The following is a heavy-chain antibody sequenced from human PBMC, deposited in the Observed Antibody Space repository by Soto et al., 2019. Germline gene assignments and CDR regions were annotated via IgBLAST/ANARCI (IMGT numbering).Heavy chain of an antibody. CDR1: GLTFEDYA. J-gene: IGHJ5*02. CDR2: INWNSGST. CDR3: ARGRGALTVISNWFDP. Sequence: DVQLVESGGGLVQPGRSLRLSCEASGLTFEDYAMHWIRQAPGKGLEWVAGINWNSGSTGYADSVKGRFTISRDNVNNSLHLEMSTLEAEDTAMYYCARGRGALTVISNWFDPWGQGTLVTVSS. V-gene: IGHV3-9*01. D-gene: IGHD2-21*01.